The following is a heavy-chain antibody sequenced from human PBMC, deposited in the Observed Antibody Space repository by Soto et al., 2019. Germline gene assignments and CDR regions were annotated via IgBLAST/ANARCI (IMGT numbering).Heavy chain of an antibody. V-gene: IGHV3-33*01. CDR3: ARDHIAAAGTAFDI. CDR1: GFTFSSYG. D-gene: IGHD6-13*01. CDR2: IWYDGSNK. J-gene: IGHJ3*02. Sequence: GGSLRLSCAASGFTFSSYGMHWVRQAPGKGLEWVAVIWYDGSNKYYADSVKGRFTISRDNSKNTLYLQMNSLRAEDTAVYYCARDHIAAAGTAFDIWGQGTMVTVSS.